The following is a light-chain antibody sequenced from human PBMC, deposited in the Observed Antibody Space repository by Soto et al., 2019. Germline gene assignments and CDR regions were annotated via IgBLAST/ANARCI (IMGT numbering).Light chain of an antibody. J-gene: IGKJ2*01. CDR3: QKRSNWPAVYT. V-gene: IGKV3-11*01. Sequence: EIVLTQSPATLSLSPGERATLSCRASQSISSYLAWYQQKPGQAPRLLIYDASNRATGIPARFSGSGSGTDFTLTISSLELEDFAVYYCQKRSNWPAVYTFGQGTKLEIK. CDR1: QSISSY. CDR2: DAS.